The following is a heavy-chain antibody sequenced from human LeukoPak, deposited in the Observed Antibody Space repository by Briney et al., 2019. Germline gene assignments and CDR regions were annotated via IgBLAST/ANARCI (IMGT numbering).Heavy chain of an antibody. V-gene: IGHV3-23*01. J-gene: IGHJ6*04. CDR3: AKSPPPSIVVVPAAIRYYYYGMDV. CDR1: RFTFSSYA. D-gene: IGHD2-2*01. CDR2: ISGSGGST. Sequence: GGSLRHSCAASRFTFSSYAMSWVRPAPGKGLGWVSPISGSGGSTYYADSVKGRFTISRDNSKNTLYLQMNSLRAEDTAVYYCAKSPPPSIVVVPAAIRYYYYGMDVWGKGTTVTVSS.